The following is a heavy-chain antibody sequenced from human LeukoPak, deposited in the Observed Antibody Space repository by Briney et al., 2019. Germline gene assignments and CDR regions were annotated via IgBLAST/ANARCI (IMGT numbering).Heavy chain of an antibody. Sequence: ASVKVSCKASGYTFTVYYMHWVRQAPGQGLEWMGWINPNSGGTNYAQKFQGRVTMTRDTSISTAYMELSRLRSDDTAVYYCARKFLGSRGYYFDYWGQGTLVTVSS. J-gene: IGHJ4*02. V-gene: IGHV1-2*02. CDR1: GYTFTVYY. D-gene: IGHD3-10*01. CDR3: ARKFLGSRGYYFDY. CDR2: INPNSGGT.